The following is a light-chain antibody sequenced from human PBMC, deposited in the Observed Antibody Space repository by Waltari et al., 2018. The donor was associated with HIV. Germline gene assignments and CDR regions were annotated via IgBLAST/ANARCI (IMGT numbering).Light chain of an antibody. CDR3: QSADSSSTYWV. CDR1: ALPKQY. V-gene: IGLV3-25*03. Sequence: SYELTQPPSVSVSPGQTARITCSGDALPKQYAYWYRQKPGQAPVVVIYKDSERPSGIPERFSVASSGTTVTLTISGVQAEDEADYDCQSADSSSTYWVFGGGTKLTVL. CDR2: KDS. J-gene: IGLJ3*02.